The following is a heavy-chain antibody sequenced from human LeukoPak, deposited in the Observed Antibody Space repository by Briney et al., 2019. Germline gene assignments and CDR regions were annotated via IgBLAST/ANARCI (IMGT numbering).Heavy chain of an antibody. V-gene: IGHV4-4*02. J-gene: IGHJ5*02. CDR2: IYHSGST. D-gene: IGHD3-9*01. CDR1: GGSISSSDW. CDR3: ARGFLTGIAGWYDP. Sequence: SETLSLTCAVSGGSISSSDWWSWVRQPPGKGLEWIGEIYHSGSTNYNPSLRSRVTISVDKSKNQFSLKLTSVTAADTAVYYCARGFLTGIAGWYDPWGQGTLVTVSS.